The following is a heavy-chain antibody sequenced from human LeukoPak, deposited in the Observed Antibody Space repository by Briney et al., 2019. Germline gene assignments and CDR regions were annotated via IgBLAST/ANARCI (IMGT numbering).Heavy chain of an antibody. CDR1: GYTFSNHD. D-gene: IGHD3-10*01. V-gene: IGHV1-8*03. CDR3: VRMTVRGVISP. CDR2: MNPNSGNT. Sequence: ASVKVSCKASGYTFSNHDINWVRQATGQGLEWMGWMNPNSGNTGYAQKFQGRLTITRDTSISTAYMELSSLRSDDTAVYYCVRMTVRGVISPWGQGTQVTVTS. J-gene: IGHJ5*02.